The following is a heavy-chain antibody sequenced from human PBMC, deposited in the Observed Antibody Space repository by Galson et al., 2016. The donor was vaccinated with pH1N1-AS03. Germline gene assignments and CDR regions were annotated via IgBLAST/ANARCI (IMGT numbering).Heavy chain of an antibody. J-gene: IGHJ4*02. D-gene: IGHD3-10*01. CDR1: GFTFSNLW. CDR2: VNGDGSST. Sequence: SLSLSCAASGFTFSNLWMHWVRQGPGQGLVWVARVNGDGSSTTYADSVKGRFTISRDNAKHTVYLQMIRLRAEDKAVYYCATGRGYYYEYWGQGTLVTVSS. CDR3: ATGRGYYYEY. V-gene: IGHV3-74*01.